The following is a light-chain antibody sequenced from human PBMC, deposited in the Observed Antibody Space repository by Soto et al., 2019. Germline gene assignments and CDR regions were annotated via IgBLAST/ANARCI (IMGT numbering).Light chain of an antibody. J-gene: IGKJ5*01. CDR1: QSVSSSY. Sequence: ELVLTQSPGTLSSPPVARATLSCSSSQSVSSSYLAWYQQKPGQAPRLLIYGASSRATGIPDRFSGSGSGTDFTLTISRLEPEDFAVYYCQKYGSSPITCGKGPRREIK. V-gene: IGKV3-20*01. CDR3: QKYGSSPIT. CDR2: GAS.